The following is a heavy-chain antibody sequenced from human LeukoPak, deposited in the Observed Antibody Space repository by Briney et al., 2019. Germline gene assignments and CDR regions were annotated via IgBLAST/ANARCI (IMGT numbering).Heavy chain of an antibody. J-gene: IGHJ3*02. CDR3: ARGYSIVHAFDI. V-gene: IGHV1-18*01. CDR1: GYTFTSYG. Sequence: ASVKVSCKASGYTFTSYGISWVRQAPGQGHEWMGWISAYNGNTNYAQKLQGRVTVTTDTSTSTAYMELRSLRSDDTAVYYCARGYSIVHAFDIWGQGTMVTVSS. D-gene: IGHD6-6*01. CDR2: ISAYNGNT.